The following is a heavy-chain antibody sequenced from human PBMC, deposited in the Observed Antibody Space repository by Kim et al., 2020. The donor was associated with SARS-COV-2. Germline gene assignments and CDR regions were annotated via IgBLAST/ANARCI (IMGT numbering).Heavy chain of an antibody. V-gene: IGHV3-30*01. Sequence: ADYVKGRFTLSRDNSKNTLYLQMNSLRAEDTAVYYCARGSIVGATTVVDYWGQGTLVTVSS. J-gene: IGHJ4*02. D-gene: IGHD1-26*01. CDR3: ARGSIVGATTVVDY.